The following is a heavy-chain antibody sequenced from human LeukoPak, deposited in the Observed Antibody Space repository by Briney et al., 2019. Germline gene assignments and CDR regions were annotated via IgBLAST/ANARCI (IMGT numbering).Heavy chain of an antibody. D-gene: IGHD2-15*01. V-gene: IGHV3-74*01. CDR3: ATAGGDGSRMGFDP. J-gene: IGHJ5*02. CDR2: ISADGSVT. CDR1: GFTFSRYW. Sequence: GGSLRLSCADSGFTFSRYWMHWVRQTPGKGLVWVSCISADGSVTRYADSVKGRFTISRDNTKSTLYLQMHSLRAQDTAVYYCATAGGDGSRMGFDPWGQGTLVTVSS.